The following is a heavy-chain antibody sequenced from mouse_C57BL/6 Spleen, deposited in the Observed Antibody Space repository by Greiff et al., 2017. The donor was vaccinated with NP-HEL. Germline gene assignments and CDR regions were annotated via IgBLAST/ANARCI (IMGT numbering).Heavy chain of an antibody. CDR3: ARRDLLLRAMDY. D-gene: IGHD1-1*01. CDR2: IYPSDSET. V-gene: IGHV1-61*01. CDR1: GYTFTSYW. Sequence: QVQLKQPGAELVRPGSSVKLSCKASGYTFTSYWMDWVKQRPGQGLEWIGNIYPSDSETHYNQKFKDKATLTVDKSSSTAYMQLSSLTSEDSAVYYCARRDLLLRAMDYWGQGTSVTVSS. J-gene: IGHJ4*01.